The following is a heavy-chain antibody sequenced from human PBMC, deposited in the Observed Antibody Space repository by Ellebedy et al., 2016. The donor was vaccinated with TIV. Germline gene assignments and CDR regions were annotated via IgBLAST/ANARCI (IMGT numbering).Heavy chain of an antibody. J-gene: IGHJ5*02. CDR2: IWYDGNNK. CDR3: ARDGGPLAVAAANWFDP. CDR1: GFTFNNYG. Sequence: GESLKISCAASGFTFNNYGMHWVRQAPGKGLEWVAVIWYDGNNKYYADSVKGRFTISRDNSKNTLYLQMNRLRAEDTAVYYCARDGGPLAVAAANWFDPWGQGIPVTVSS. V-gene: IGHV3-33*01. D-gene: IGHD6-13*01.